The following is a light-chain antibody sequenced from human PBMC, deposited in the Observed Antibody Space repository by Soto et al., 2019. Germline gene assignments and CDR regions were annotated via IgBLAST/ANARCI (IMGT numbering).Light chain of an antibody. CDR3: QQYNKWPTWT. V-gene: IGKV3D-15*01. CDR2: AAS. J-gene: IGKJ1*01. Sequence: EIVITQSPATLSVSPGERATPSCRASQSVSSSLAWYQQRPGQAPRLLIYAASIRATGIPARFSGSGSGTDFSLTISSLQSEDLAVYYCQQYNKWPTWTFGQGTKVDIK. CDR1: QSVSSS.